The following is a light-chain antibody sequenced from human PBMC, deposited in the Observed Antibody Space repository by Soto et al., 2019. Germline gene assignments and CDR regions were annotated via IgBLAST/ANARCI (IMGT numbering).Light chain of an antibody. J-gene: IGKJ3*01. CDR2: DAS. Sequence: DIQMTQSPSTLSASVGDRVTITCRASQSISSWLAWYQQKPGKAPNLLIYDASTLESGVPSRFSGSGSGTEITLTISSLQPDDFATYYCQQYNSYLFTFGPGTKVDIK. V-gene: IGKV1-5*01. CDR3: QQYNSYLFT. CDR1: QSISSW.